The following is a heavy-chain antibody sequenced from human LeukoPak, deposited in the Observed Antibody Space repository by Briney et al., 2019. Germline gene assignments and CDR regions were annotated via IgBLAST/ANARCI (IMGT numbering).Heavy chain of an antibody. CDR3: ARDPRPDGFDI. CDR2: VYNSGST. CDR1: GGSISSYY. Sequence: SETLSLICTVSGGSISSYYWSWIRQPAGKGLEWIGRVYNSGSTNYNPSLKSRVTMSIDTPKNQFSLRLSSVTAADTAVYYCARDPRPDGFDIWGQGTMVTVSS. V-gene: IGHV4-4*07. J-gene: IGHJ3*02.